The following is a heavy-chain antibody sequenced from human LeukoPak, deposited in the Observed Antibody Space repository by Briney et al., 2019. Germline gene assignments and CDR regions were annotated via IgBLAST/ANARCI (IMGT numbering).Heavy chain of an antibody. D-gene: IGHD2-15*01. CDR1: SGSISSRKDY. J-gene: IGHJ6*03. CDR2: ISTIGIT. CDR3: ARDGCGGSCFHYYYYYMDV. Sequence: SLCLTCTVSSGSISSRKDYWSWIRQPAGGGLEWVGRISTIGITNSNPPLNSRVTISIDTCQNQFSLKLSSVTAADTAAYFCARDGCGGSCFHYYYYYMDVWGKGTTVPISS. V-gene: IGHV4-61*02.